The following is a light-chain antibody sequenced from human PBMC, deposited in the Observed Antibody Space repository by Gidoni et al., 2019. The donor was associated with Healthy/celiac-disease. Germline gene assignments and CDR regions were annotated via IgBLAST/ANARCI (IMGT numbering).Light chain of an antibody. V-gene: IGLV3-21*03. CDR2: DDS. CDR3: QVWDSRSDHRGV. Sequence: SYVLTQPPSVSVAPGKTARITCGGNNIGSKSVHWYQQKPGQAPVLVVYDDSYRPSGIPARFSGSNSGNTATLTISRVEAGDEADYYCQVWDSRSDHRGVFGTGTKVTVX. CDR1: NIGSKS. J-gene: IGLJ1*01.